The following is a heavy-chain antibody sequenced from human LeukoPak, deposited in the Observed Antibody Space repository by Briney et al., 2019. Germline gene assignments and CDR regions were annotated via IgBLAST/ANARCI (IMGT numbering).Heavy chain of an antibody. J-gene: IGHJ6*03. CDR3: ARVAGGRELRYYYYYMDV. D-gene: IGHD1-7*01. CDR2: IYYSGST. V-gene: IGHV4-39*07. CDR1: GGSISSYY. Sequence: SETLSLTCTVSGGSISSYYWGWIRQPPGRGLEWIGSIYYSGSTYYNPSLKSRVTISLDTSKNQFSLNLRSVTAADTAVYYCARVAGGRELRYYYYYMDVWGKGTTVTVSS.